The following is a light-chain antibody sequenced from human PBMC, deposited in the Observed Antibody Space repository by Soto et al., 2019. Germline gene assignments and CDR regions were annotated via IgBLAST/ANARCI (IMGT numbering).Light chain of an antibody. CDR3: CSYAGSRGVV. J-gene: IGLJ2*01. V-gene: IGLV2-23*01. CDR2: EGS. Sequence: QSALTQPASVSGSPGQSITISCTGTSSDVGSYNLVSWYQQHPGKAPKLMIYEGSKRPSGVSNRFSGSKSGNTASLTISGLQAEDEAHYYCCSYAGSRGVVFGGGTKVTVL. CDR1: SSDVGSYNL.